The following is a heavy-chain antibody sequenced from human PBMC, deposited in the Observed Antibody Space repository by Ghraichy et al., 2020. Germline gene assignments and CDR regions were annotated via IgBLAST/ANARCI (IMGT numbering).Heavy chain of an antibody. J-gene: IGHJ6*03. V-gene: IGHV4-34*01. CDR3: ARGEDYYYYMDV. CDR2: VNHSGST. CDR1: GGSFSGYY. Sequence: SETLSLTCAVSGGSFSGYYWSWIRQPPGKGLEWVGGVNHSGSTNYYPSLKRRVTITVDTYKNQFYLKLSSVTAADTAVYYCARGEDYYYYMDVWGKGTTVTVSS.